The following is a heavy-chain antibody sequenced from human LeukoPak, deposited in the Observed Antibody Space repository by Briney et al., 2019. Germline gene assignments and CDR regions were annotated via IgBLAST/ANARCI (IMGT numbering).Heavy chain of an antibody. CDR2: INHSGST. J-gene: IGHJ6*03. D-gene: IGHD3-3*01. Sequence: PSETLSLTCAVYGGSFSAYYWTSIRQSPGKGLEWIGEINHSGSTNYNPSLKSRVTISVDTSKNQFSLKLNSVTAADTAVYYCARGLNYDFWSGYHYPYYYYYMDVWGKGTTVTVSS. CDR1: GGSFSAYY. V-gene: IGHV4-34*01. CDR3: ARGLNYDFWSGYHYPYYYYYMDV.